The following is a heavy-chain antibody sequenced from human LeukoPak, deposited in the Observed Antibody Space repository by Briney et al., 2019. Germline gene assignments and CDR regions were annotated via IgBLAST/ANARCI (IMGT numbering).Heavy chain of an antibody. CDR3: ARETVAGTIALFDY. Sequence: ASVKVSCKASGYTFTGYYMHWVRQAPGQGLEWMGWINPNSGGTNYAQKFQGRVTMTRDTSISTAYMELSRLRSDDTAVYYCARETVAGTIALFDYWGQGTLVTVSS. J-gene: IGHJ4*02. CDR1: GYTFTGYY. V-gene: IGHV1-2*02. CDR2: INPNSGGT. D-gene: IGHD6-13*01.